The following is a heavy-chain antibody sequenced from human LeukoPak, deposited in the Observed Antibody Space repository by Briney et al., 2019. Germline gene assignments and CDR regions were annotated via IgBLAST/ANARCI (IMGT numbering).Heavy chain of an antibody. Sequence: SVTLSLTCAVSVGSINSGNWWSWVRQSPGKGLEWIGEIYHNGTPNYNPSLKSRVTISADTFKNHFSLKMTSVTAADTAVYYCASARQWYYYGSGPTDNWFDPWGQGTLVTVAS. CDR3: ASARQWYYYGSGPTDNWFDP. CDR1: VGSINSGNW. V-gene: IGHV4-4*02. D-gene: IGHD3-10*01. J-gene: IGHJ5*02. CDR2: IYHNGTP.